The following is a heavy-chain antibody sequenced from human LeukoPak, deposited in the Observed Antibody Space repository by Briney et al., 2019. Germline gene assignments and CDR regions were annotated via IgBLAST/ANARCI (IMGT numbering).Heavy chain of an antibody. V-gene: IGHV3-33*06. J-gene: IGHJ5*02. Sequence: GRSLRLSCAASGFTFGSYGMHWVRQAPGKGLEWVAVIWYDGSNKYYADSVKGRFTISRDNSKNTLYLQMNSLRAEDTAVYYCAKDREGYCSGGSCYPGWFDPWGQGTLVTVSS. CDR2: IWYDGSNK. CDR1: GFTFGSYG. CDR3: AKDREGYCSGGSCYPGWFDP. D-gene: IGHD2-15*01.